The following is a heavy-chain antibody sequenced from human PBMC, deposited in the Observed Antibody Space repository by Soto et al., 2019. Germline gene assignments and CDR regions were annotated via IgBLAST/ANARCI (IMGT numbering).Heavy chain of an antibody. D-gene: IGHD3-22*01. CDR3: ASSAGVNYYDSSGYWY. J-gene: IGHJ4*02. CDR2: IIPIFGTA. CDR1: GGTFSSYA. Sequence: QVQLVQSGAEVKKPGSSVKVSCKASGGTFSSYAISWVRQAPGQGLEWMGGIIPIFGTANYAQKFQGRVTITADKYTSTAYMELSSLRSEDTAVYYCASSAGVNYYDSSGYWYWGQGTLVTVSS. V-gene: IGHV1-69*06.